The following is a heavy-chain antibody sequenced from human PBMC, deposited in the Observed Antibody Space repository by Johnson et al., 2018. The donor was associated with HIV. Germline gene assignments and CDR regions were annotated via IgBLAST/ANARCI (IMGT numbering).Heavy chain of an antibody. J-gene: IGHJ3*02. D-gene: IGHD3-10*01. V-gene: IGHV3-20*04. CDR2: IYSGGST. Sequence: VQLVESGGGVVQPGESLRLSCAASGFTFSSYAMSWVRQAPGKGLEWVSVIYSGGSTGYADSVKGLFTISRDNAKNSLYLQMNSMRAEDTALYYCARGNYYGSGSYGAFDIWGQGTMVTVSS. CDR3: ARGNYYGSGSYGAFDI. CDR1: GFTFSSYA.